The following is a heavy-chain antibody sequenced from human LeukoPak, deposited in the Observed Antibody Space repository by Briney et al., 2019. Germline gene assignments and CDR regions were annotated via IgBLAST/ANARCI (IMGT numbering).Heavy chain of an antibody. CDR2: ISYDGSNK. Sequence: GGSLRLSCAASGFTFSSYAMHWVRQAPGKGLEWVAVISYDGSNKYYADSVKGRFTISRDNSKNTLYLQMNSLRAEDTAVYYCARDQYSGSYIRYYFDYWGQGTLVTVSS. D-gene: IGHD1-26*01. V-gene: IGHV3-30-3*01. CDR1: GFTFSSYA. J-gene: IGHJ4*02. CDR3: ARDQYSGSYIRYYFDY.